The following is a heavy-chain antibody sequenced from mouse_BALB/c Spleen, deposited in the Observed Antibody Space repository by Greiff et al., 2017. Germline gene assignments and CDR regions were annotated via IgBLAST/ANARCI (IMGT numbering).Heavy chain of an antibody. CDR1: GFDFSRYW. V-gene: IGHV4-1*02. CDR2: INPDSSTI. CDR3: ARPGYYGNPWFAY. J-gene: IGHJ3*01. D-gene: IGHD2-1*01. Sequence: EVQRVESGGGLVQPGGSLKLSCAASGFDFSRYWMSWVRQAPGKGLEWIGEINPDSSTINYTPSLKDKFIISRDNAKNTLYLQMSKVRSEDTALYYCARPGYYGNPWFAYWGQGTLVTVSA.